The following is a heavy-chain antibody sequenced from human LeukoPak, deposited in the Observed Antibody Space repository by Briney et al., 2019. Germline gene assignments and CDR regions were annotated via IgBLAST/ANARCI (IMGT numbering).Heavy chain of an antibody. CDR1: GFTFNNYG. CDR3: AKSHANSGTYHSFFDY. CDR2: ISYDGSDT. Sequence: GRSLRLSCAASGFTFNNYGMHWVRQAPGKGLEWVALISYDGSDTYYADSVKGRFTISRDNSKNTLFLQMISLRPDDTAVYYCAKSHANSGTYHSFFDYRGQGTLVTVSS. J-gene: IGHJ4*02. D-gene: IGHD1-26*01. V-gene: IGHV3-30*18.